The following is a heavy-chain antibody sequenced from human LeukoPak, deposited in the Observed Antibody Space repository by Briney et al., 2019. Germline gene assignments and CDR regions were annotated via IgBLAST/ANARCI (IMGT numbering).Heavy chain of an antibody. V-gene: IGHV3-30*18. CDR3: AKVAPSRQLVEYFDC. Sequence: GGSLRLSRAASGFAFSSYGMHWIRQAPGKGLEWVAIISYDGSNQFYADSVKGRFTISRDNSKNTLDLQMNSLRLEDTAVYYCAKVAPSRQLVEYFDCWGQGALVTVSS. J-gene: IGHJ4*02. D-gene: IGHD6-6*01. CDR2: ISYDGSNQ. CDR1: GFAFSSYG.